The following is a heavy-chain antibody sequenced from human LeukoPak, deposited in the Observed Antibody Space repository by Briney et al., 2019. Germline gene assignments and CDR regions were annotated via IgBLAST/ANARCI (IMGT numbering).Heavy chain of an antibody. V-gene: IGHV3-21*01. CDR2: ISSSSSYI. CDR1: GFTFSSYS. D-gene: IGHD4-17*01. CDR3: ARDSATVTPGRYYMDV. J-gene: IGHJ6*03. Sequence: GGSLRLSCAASGFTFSSYSMNWVRQAPGKGLEWVSSISSSSSYIYYADSVKGRFTISRDNAKNSLYLQMNSLRAEDTAGYYCARDSATVTPGRYYMDVWGKGTTVTVSS.